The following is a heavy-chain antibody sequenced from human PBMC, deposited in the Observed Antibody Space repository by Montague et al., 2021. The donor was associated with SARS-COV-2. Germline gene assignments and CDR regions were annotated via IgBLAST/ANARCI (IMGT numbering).Heavy chain of an antibody. J-gene: IGHJ3*02. V-gene: IGHV4-34*01. D-gene: IGHD3-10*01. CDR3: ASPMVRGCSRVFDI. Sequence: SETLSLTCAVYGGSFSGYSWCWIRQPPGKGLVWIGEINHSGSTNXNTSPKSRVTISVDTSKNQFSLKLRSVTAAATAVYYCASPMVRGCSRVFDIWGQGTMVTVSS. CDR1: GGSFSGYS. CDR2: INHSGST.